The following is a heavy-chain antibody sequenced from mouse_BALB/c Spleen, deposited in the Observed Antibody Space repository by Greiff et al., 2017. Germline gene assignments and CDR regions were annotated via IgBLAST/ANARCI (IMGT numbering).Heavy chain of an antibody. J-gene: IGHJ1*01. Sequence: EVHLVESGGGLVKPGGSLKLSCAASGFTFSSYAMSWVRQSPEKRLEWVAEISSGGSYTYSPDTVTGRFTISRDNAKNTLYLEMSSLRSEDTAMYYCARREMWYQYFDVWGAGTTVTVSS. CDR1: GFTFSSYA. D-gene: IGHD1-1*02. CDR2: ISSGGSYT. V-gene: IGHV5-9-4*01. CDR3: ARREMWYQYFDV.